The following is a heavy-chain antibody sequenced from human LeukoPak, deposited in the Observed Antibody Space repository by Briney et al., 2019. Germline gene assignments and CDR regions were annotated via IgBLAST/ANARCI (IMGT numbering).Heavy chain of an antibody. D-gene: IGHD3-22*01. V-gene: IGHV3-7*01. Sequence: GGSLRLSCAASGFTFSSYWMSWVRQAPGKGLERVANIYQDGSVKYYVDSVKGRFTISRDNAKNSLYLEMNNLRAEDTAIYYCATSYDSSGNNWGQGTLVTVSS. CDR2: IYQDGSVK. CDR1: GFTFSSYW. CDR3: ATSYDSSGNN. J-gene: IGHJ4*02.